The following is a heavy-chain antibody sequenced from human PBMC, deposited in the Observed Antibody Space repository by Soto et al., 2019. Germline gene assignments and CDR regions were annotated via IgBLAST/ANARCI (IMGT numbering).Heavy chain of an antibody. CDR2: ISYDGTNK. J-gene: IGHJ6*02. Sequence: QVQLVESGGGVVQPGRSLRLSCAASGFTFSSYGMHWVRQAPGKGLEWVAVISYDGTNKYYGDSVKGRFTISRDNSKNTLDLQMNSLRAEDTAVYYCAKDLMRPGRAYGMDVWGQGTTVTVSS. CDR3: AKDLMRPGRAYGMDV. V-gene: IGHV3-30*18. CDR1: GFTFSSYG.